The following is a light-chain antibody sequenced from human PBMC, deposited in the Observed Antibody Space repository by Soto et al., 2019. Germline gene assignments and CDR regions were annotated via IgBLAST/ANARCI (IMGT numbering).Light chain of an antibody. CDR3: QQYNVNPWT. Sequence: DIHMTQSPSTLSASVGDRVTITCRASQSITNWLAWYQQKPGKAPNLLIYQASSLESGVPSRFSGSGSGTEFTLTISSLQPDDVAIYYCQQYNVNPWTFGQGTKVDI. CDR2: QAS. J-gene: IGKJ1*01. V-gene: IGKV1-5*03. CDR1: QSITNW.